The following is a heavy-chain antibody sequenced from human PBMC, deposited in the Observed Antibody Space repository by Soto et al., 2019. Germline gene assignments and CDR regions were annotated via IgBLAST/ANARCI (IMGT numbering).Heavy chain of an antibody. J-gene: IGHJ6*02. Sequence: EVQLVESGGGLVKPGGSLRLSCAASGFTFSSYSMNWVRQAPGKGLEWVSYISSTPSYIYYADSVKGRFTISRDNAKNALSLQMNRLRAADTAGDYWARDRGRSGGSCYSPGMDVWGQGTTVTVSS. CDR2: ISSTPSYI. D-gene: IGHD2-15*01. V-gene: IGHV3-21*01. CDR3: ARDRGRSGGSCYSPGMDV. CDR1: GFTFSSYS.